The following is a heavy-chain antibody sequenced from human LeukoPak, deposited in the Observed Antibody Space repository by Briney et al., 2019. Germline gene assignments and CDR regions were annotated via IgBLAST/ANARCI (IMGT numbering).Heavy chain of an antibody. D-gene: IGHD2-21*02. CDR2: INPNSGGT. CDR1: GYTFTGYY. CDR3: AASGDWDDGWYFDL. J-gene: IGHJ2*01. Sequence: ASVKVSCKASGYTFTGYYMHWVRQAPGQGLEWMRWINPNSGGTNYAQNFQGRVTMTRDTSISTAYMELSRLRSDDTAVYYCAASGDWDDGWYFDLWGRGTLVTVSS. V-gene: IGHV1-2*02.